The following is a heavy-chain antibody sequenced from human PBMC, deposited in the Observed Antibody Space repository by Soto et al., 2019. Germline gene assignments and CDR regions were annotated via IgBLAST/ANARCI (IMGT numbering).Heavy chain of an antibody. J-gene: IGHJ3*02. V-gene: IGHV1-18*01. CDR2: ISAYNGNT. CDR1: GYTFSSYV. Sequence: ASVKASCKDSGYTFSSYVRNCVRQAQGQGLEWMGWISAYNGNTNYAQKLQGRVTMTTDTSTSTAYMELRSLRSDDTAVYYCGVLTGTTWCDDAFDIWGQGTMVTVSS. CDR3: GVLTGTTWCDDAFDI. D-gene: IGHD1-20*01.